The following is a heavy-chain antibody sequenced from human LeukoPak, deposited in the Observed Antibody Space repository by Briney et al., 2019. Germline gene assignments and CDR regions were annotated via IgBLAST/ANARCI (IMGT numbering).Heavy chain of an antibody. V-gene: IGHV4-4*07. CDR2: IYTSGST. CDR1: GGSISSYY. D-gene: IGHD2-2*01. J-gene: IGHJ3*02. Sequence: SETLSLTCTVSGGSISSYYWSWIRQPAGKGLEWIGRIYTSGSTNYNPSLRSRVTISVDTSKNQFSLKLSSVTAADTAVYYCARYCSSTSCYAFDIWGQGTMVTVSS. CDR3: ARYCSSTSCYAFDI.